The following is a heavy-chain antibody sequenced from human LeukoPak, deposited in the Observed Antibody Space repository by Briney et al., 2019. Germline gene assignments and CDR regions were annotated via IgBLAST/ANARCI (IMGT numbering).Heavy chain of an antibody. CDR2: IYTSGST. CDR3: AREPYSSGSYYYYYGMDV. J-gene: IGHJ6*02. D-gene: IGHD6-19*01. V-gene: IGHV4-4*07. CDR1: GGSISGYY. Sequence: SETLSLTCTVSGGSISGYYWSWIWQPAGKGLEWIGRIYTSGSTNYNPSLKSRVTMSVDTSKNQFSLKLSSVTAADTAVYYCAREPYSSGSYYYYYGMDVWGQGTTVTVSS.